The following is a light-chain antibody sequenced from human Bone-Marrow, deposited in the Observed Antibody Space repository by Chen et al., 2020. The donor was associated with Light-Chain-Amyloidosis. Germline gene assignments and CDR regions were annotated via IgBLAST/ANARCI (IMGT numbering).Light chain of an antibody. CDR1: QTISSNY. J-gene: IGKJ4*01. CDR2: GSS. Sequence: EIVLTQSPGTLSLSPGEGANLSCRASQTISSNYLTWYQQKFGQAPRLLIYGSSSRATGIPDKFTGGGSRTDFTLSIHRLEPEDFAMYYCQQYGTSALTFGGGTKVEIK. V-gene: IGKV3-20*01. CDR3: QQYGTSALT.